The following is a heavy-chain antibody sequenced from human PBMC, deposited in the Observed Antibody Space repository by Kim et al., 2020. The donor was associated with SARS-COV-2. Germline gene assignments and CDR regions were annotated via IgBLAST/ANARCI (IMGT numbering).Heavy chain of an antibody. J-gene: IGHJ4*02. CDR2: INHSGST. V-gene: IGHV4-34*01. Sequence: SETLSLTCAVYGGSFSGYYWSWIRQPPGKGLEWIGEINHSGSTNYNPSLKSRATISVDTPKNQFSLKLSSVTAADTAVYYCATPPPTIAAAGAASYWGQG. CDR3: ATPPPTIAAAGAASY. CDR1: GGSFSGYY. D-gene: IGHD6-13*01.